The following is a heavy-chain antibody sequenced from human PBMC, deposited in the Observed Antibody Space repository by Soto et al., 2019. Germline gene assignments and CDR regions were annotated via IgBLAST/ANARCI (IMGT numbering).Heavy chain of an antibody. CDR2: IYYSGST. V-gene: IGHV4-59*01. J-gene: IGHJ4*02. CDR3: ARSDGRY. Sequence: SETLSLTCTVSGGSISSYYWSWIRQPPGKGLEWIGYIYYSGSTNYNLSLKSRVTISVDTSKNQFSLKLSSVTAADTAVYCCARSDGRYWGQGTLVTVSS. CDR1: GGSISSYY.